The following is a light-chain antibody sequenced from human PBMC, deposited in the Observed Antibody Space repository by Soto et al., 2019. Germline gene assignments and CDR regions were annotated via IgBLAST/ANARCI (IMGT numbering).Light chain of an antibody. CDR2: DTD. Sequence: QAVVTQEPSVTVSPGGTVTLTCGFSTGAVTSGHYPYWFQQKPGQAPTTLIYDTDNKHSWTPARFSGSLLGGKAALTLSGAQPEDEADYYCLVSYSGARVFGGGTKLTVL. CDR3: LVSYSGARV. CDR1: TGAVTSGHY. J-gene: IGLJ2*01. V-gene: IGLV7-46*01.